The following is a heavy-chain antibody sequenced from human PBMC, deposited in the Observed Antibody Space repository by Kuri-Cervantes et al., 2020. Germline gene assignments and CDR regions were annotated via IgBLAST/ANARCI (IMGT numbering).Heavy chain of an antibody. Sequence: SVKVSCKASGGTFSSYAISWVRQAPGQGLEWMGGIIPIFGTANYAQKFQGRVTITADESTSTAYMELSSLRSEDTAVYYCTTGRGVLLWFGEFTDYYFDYWGQGTLVTVSS. CDR3: TTGRGVLLWFGEFTDYYFDY. V-gene: IGHV1-69*13. J-gene: IGHJ4*02. CDR1: GGTFSSYA. D-gene: IGHD3-10*01. CDR2: IIPIFGTA.